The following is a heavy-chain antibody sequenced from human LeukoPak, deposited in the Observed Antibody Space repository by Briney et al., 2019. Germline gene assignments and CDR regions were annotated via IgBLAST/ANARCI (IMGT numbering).Heavy chain of an antibody. D-gene: IGHD1-14*01. CDR3: VRDWDHFDFDS. CDR2: IKGDGSHT. V-gene: IGHV3-74*01. CDR1: GFTFSNHA. J-gene: IGHJ5*01. Sequence: GGSLRLSCAASGFTFSNHAMGWVRQAPGKGLVWVSRIKGDGSHTIYADSVKGRFTISRDNAKNTLYLQMKSLRDEDTAVYYCVRDWDHFDFDSWGQGTLVTVSS.